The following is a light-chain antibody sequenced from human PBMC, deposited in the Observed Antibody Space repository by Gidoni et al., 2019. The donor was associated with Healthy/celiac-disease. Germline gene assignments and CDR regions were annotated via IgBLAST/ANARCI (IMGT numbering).Light chain of an antibody. CDR2: GAS. CDR3: QQYGSSPLT. CDR1: QSVSSSY. V-gene: IGKV3-20*01. J-gene: IGKJ4*01. Sequence: EIVLTQSPGTPSLSPGERATLSCRASQSVSSSYLAWYQQKPGQAPRLLIYGASSRATGIPDRFSGSGSGTDFTLTISRLEPEDFAVYYCQQYGSSPLTFGGXTKVEIK.